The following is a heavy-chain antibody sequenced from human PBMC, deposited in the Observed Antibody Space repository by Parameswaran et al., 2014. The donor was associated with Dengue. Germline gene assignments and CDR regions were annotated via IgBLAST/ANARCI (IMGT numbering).Heavy chain of an antibody. CDR3: ARDAYYDSSGYFLSS. Sequence: QAGGSLRLSCAASGFTVSSNYMSWVRQAPGKGLEWVSVIYSGGSTYYADSVKGRFTISRDNSKNTLYLQMNSLRAEDTAVYYCARDAYYDSSGYFLSSWGQGTLVTVSS. CDR1: GFTVSSNY. V-gene: IGHV3-53*01. J-gene: IGHJ5*02. CDR2: IYSGGST. D-gene: IGHD3-22*01.